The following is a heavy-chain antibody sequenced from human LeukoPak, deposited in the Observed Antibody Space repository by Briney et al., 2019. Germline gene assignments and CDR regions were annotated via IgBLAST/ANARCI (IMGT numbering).Heavy chain of an antibody. CDR3: AWGAAAGSGSYCFDY. J-gene: IGHJ4*02. CDR1: GFTFSSYA. D-gene: IGHD6-13*01. V-gene: IGHV3-30*04. Sequence: GGSLRLSCAASGFTFSSYAMHWVRQAPGKGLEWVAVISYDGSNKYHADSVKGRFTISRDNSKNTLYLQMNSLRAEDTAVYYCAWGAAAGSGSYCFDYWGQGTLVTVSS. CDR2: ISYDGSNK.